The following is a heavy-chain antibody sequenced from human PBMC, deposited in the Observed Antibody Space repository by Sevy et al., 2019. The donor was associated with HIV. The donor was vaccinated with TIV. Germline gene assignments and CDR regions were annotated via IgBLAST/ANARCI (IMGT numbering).Heavy chain of an antibody. V-gene: IGHV1-69*13. CDR2: IIPIFGTA. CDR1: GGTFSSYA. CDR3: ARDPEGASAFDI. J-gene: IGHJ3*02. Sequence: ASVKVSCKASGGTFSSYAISWVRQAPGQGLEWMGGIIPIFGTANYAQKFQDRVTITADESTSTAYMELSSLRSEDTAVYYCARDPEGASAFDIWGQGTMVTVSS.